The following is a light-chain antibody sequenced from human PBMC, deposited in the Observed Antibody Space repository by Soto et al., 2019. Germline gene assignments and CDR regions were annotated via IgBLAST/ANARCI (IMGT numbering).Light chain of an antibody. CDR1: FSNIGSNY. V-gene: IGLV1-47*01. Sequence: QSALTQPPSASKTPGQRVTISCSGSFSNIGSNYVCWYQQVPGAAPKILISRNDQRPSGVPDRFSGSKSGTSASLAISGLQSDDEADYYCAAWDDSLTAVVFGGGTKLTVL. J-gene: IGLJ2*01. CDR2: RND. CDR3: AAWDDSLTAVV.